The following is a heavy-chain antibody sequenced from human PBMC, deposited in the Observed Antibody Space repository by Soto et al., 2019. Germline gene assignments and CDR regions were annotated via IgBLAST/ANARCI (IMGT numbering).Heavy chain of an antibody. CDR1: GFTFSSYG. CDR3: ARRGIGESFDI. Sequence: QVQLVESGGGVVQPGRSLRLSCAASGFTFSSYGMHWVRQAPGKGLEWVAVIWYDGSNKYYADSVKGRFTISRDHSKNTLDLQMNSLRAEDTAVYYCARRGIGESFDIWGQGTMVTVSS. CDR2: IWYDGSNK. J-gene: IGHJ3*02. V-gene: IGHV3-33*01. D-gene: IGHD1-26*01.